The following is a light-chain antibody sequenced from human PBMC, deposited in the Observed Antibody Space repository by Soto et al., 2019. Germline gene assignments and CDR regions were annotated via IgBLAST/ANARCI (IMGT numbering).Light chain of an antibody. CDR3: QQYGSSPKT. J-gene: IGKJ2*01. CDR1: QSVSSSY. Sequence: EIVLTQSPGTLSLSPGERATLSCRASQSVSSSYLAWYQQKPGQAPTLLIYGASSRATGIPDRFSGSGSGNDFTLTISRLEPEDFAVYYCQQYGSSPKTFGQGTKLEIK. CDR2: GAS. V-gene: IGKV3-20*01.